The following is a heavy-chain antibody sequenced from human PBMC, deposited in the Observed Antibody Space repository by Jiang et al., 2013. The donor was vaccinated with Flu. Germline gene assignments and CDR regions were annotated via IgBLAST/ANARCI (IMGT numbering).Heavy chain of an antibody. CDR3: ARDQWELPYWAHYYYYYYGMDV. CDR1: GYTFTSYG. CDR2: ISAYNGNT. D-gene: IGHD1-26*01. V-gene: IGHV1-18*01. Sequence: SGAEVKKPGASVKVSCKASGYTFTSYGISWVRQAPGQGLEWMGWISAYNGNTNYAQKLQGRVTMTTDTSTSTAYMELRSLRSDDTAVYYCARDQWELPYWAHYYYYYYGMDVWGQGTTVTVSS. J-gene: IGHJ6*02.